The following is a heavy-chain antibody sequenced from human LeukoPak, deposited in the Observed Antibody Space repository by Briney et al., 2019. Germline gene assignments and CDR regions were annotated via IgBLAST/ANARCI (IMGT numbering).Heavy chain of an antibody. CDR1: GFAFSSYW. V-gene: IGHV3-7*01. J-gene: IGHJ3*02. CDR2: IKKDGSER. CDR3: ARDLAGPPQEAFDI. Sequence: GGSLRLSCAASGFAFSSYWMNWVRQAPGKGLEWVANIKKDGSERYYVDSVKGRFTISRDNTKKSLYLQMNTLRAEDTAVYYCARDLAGPPQEAFDIWGQGTMVTVSS.